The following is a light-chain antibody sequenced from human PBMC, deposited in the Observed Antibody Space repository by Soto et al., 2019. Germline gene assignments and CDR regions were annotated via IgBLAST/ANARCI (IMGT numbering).Light chain of an antibody. V-gene: IGLV2-11*01. CDR1: SSDVDDYRY. CDR3: SSYTSSSLYV. CDR2: DGN. Sequence: QSVLAQPRSVSGSPGQLLTISCTGTSSDVDDYRYVSWYQQYPCKAPKLVIYDGNKRPSGVPDRFSGSNSGNTASLTISGLQAEDEADYYCSSYTSSSLYVFGTGTKVTAL. J-gene: IGLJ1*01.